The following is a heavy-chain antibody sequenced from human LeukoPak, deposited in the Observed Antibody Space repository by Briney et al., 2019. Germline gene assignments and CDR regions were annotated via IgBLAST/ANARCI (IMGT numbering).Heavy chain of an antibody. CDR3: ARGLEMGSLGTMVRDY. Sequence: ASVKVSCKASGYTFTGYYMHWVRQAPGQGLEWMGWINPNSGGTNYAQKFQGRVTMTRDTSISTAYMELSRLRSDDTAVYYCARGLEMGSLGTMVRDYWGQGTLVTVSS. CDR2: INPNSGGT. V-gene: IGHV1-2*02. D-gene: IGHD4/OR15-4a*01. CDR1: GYTFTGYY. J-gene: IGHJ4*02.